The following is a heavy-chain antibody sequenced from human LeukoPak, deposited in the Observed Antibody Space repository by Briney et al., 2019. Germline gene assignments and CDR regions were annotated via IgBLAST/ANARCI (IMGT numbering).Heavy chain of an antibody. D-gene: IGHD3-9*01. CDR1: GFTLSNYG. CDR3: AREYFDWSRNYYYGMDV. CDR2: IWYDGTNK. Sequence: GRSLRLSCAASGFTLSNYGMHWVRQAPGKGLEWVAVIWYDGTNKQYVDSVKGRFTISRDNSENTLYLQMNSLRDEDTAVYYCAREYFDWSRNYYYGMDVWGQGTTVTVSS. J-gene: IGHJ6*02. V-gene: IGHV3-33*01.